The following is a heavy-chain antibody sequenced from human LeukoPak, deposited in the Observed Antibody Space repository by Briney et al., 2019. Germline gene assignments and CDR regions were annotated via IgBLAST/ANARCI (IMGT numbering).Heavy chain of an antibody. CDR2: ISSNGGST. D-gene: IGHD5-18*01. CDR1: GFTFSSYA. Sequence: GGSLRLSCAASGFTFSSYAMSWVRQAPGKGLEWVSVISSNGGSTYYADSVKGRLTVSRDNSKNTLFLQMNSLRAEDTAVYYCAKDLRGYNYGQLDYWGQGTLVTVSS. J-gene: IGHJ4*02. CDR3: AKDLRGYNYGQLDY. V-gene: IGHV3-23*01.